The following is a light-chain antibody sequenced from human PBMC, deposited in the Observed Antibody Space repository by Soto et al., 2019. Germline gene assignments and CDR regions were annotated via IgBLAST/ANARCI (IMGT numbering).Light chain of an antibody. Sequence: QSVLTQPASVSGSPGQSITIPCTGTSSDVGSYNLVSWYQQHPGKAPKLMIYEVNKRPSGVPDRFSGSKSGNTASLTVSGLQAEDEADYYCSSYAGSSNVFGTGTKSPS. CDR2: EVN. CDR3: SSYAGSSNV. J-gene: IGLJ1*01. V-gene: IGLV2-14*02. CDR1: SSDVGSYNL.